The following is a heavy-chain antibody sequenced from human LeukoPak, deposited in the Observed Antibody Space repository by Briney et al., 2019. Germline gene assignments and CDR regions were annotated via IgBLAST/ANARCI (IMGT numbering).Heavy chain of an antibody. J-gene: IGHJ4*02. CDR3: ARELHFDYDY. CDR2: IKQDESEK. V-gene: IGHV3-7*01. Sequence: PGGSLRLSCAASGFTFSNYWMSWVRQAPGKGLEWVANIKQDESEKYYVDSVKGRFTVSRDNAKNSLYLQMNSLRADDTAVYYCARELHFDYDYWGQGVLVTVSS. D-gene: IGHD3-3*02. CDR1: GFTFSNYW.